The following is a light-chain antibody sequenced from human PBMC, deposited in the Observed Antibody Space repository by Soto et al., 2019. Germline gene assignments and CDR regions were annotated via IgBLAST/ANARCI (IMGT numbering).Light chain of an antibody. V-gene: IGKV3-15*01. J-gene: IGKJ1*01. CDR2: RAS. Sequence: IMMTQSPATLSVSLGERATLSCRAGQTIYSNVAWYQQRPGQAPRLLIYRASTRATGVPARFSGSGSGTEFTLTISSLQSEDFAIYYCQQYQNSWTFGQGTKV. CDR1: QTIYSN. CDR3: QQYQNSWT.